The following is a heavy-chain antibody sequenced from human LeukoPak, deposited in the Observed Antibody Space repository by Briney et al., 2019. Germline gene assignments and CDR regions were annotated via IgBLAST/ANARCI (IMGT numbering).Heavy chain of an antibody. CDR2: IRYDGSNK. Sequence: SGGSLRLSCAASGFTFSSYGMHWVRQAPGKGLEWVAFIRYDGSNKYYADSVKGRFTISRDNSKNTLYLQMNSLRAEDTAVYYCAKDGAAGYSSGRHPKYAFDIWGQGTMVTVSS. V-gene: IGHV3-30*02. CDR1: GFTFSSYG. D-gene: IGHD6-19*01. CDR3: AKDGAAGYSSGRHPKYAFDI. J-gene: IGHJ3*02.